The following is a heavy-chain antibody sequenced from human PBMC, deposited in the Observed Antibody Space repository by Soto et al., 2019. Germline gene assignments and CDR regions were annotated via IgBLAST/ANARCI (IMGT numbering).Heavy chain of an antibody. J-gene: IGHJ3*02. Sequence: EVQLVESGGGLVQPGGSLRLSCAASGITFSSYSMNWVRQAPGKGLEWVSYISSSSSIIYYADSVKGRFTISRDNAKNSLYLQMNSLRDEDTAVYSCARDLAGDMGNRDAFDIWGQGTMVTVSS. V-gene: IGHV3-48*02. CDR3: ARDLAGDMGNRDAFDI. CDR2: ISSSSSII. D-gene: IGHD6-19*01. CDR1: GITFSSYS.